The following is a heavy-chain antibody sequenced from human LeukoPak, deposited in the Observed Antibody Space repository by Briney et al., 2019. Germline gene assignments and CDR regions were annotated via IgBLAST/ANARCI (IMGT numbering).Heavy chain of an antibody. Sequence: GGSLRLSCAASGFTFSSYWMSWVRQAPGKGLEWVANIKKDGSEKYYVDSVKGRFTISRDNAQNSLYLQMNSLRAEDTAVYYCARDLYRIVVVPHYFDYWGQGTLVTVSS. CDR1: GFTFSSYW. V-gene: IGHV3-7*01. CDR3: ARDLYRIVVVPHYFDY. D-gene: IGHD3-22*01. CDR2: IKKDGSEK. J-gene: IGHJ4*02.